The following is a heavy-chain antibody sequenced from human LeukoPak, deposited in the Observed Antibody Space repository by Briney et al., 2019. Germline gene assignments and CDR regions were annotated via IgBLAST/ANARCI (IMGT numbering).Heavy chain of an antibody. CDR1: AYRLSCSL. CDR2: IYPGDSRT. J-gene: IGHJ4*02. D-gene: IGHD3-16*01. Sequence: EPLKITCKGSAYRLSCSLMGGVRQMPGEKLEGMGIIYPGDSRTKYSPSFQDLVIISSDKSISTAYLQWRTLKTSDTAIYYCARGPNDYYYDRGALDYWGQGTLVTVSS. CDR3: ARGPNDYYYDRGALDY. V-gene: IGHV5-51*01.